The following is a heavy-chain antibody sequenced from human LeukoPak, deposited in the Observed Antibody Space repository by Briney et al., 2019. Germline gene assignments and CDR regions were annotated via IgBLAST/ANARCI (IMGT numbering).Heavy chain of an antibody. D-gene: IGHD4-17*01. V-gene: IGHV5-51*01. J-gene: IGHJ4*02. CDR2: IYPGDSDN. CDR1: GSPFTSYW. Sequence: GAPLQISCQGSGSPFTSYWIGWARPVPGKGLEWMGMIYPGDSDNRYSPSFQGQVTISADKSISTAYLQWSSLKASDTAMYYCARQGSGDSLGYWGQGTLVTVCS. CDR3: ARQGSGDSLGY.